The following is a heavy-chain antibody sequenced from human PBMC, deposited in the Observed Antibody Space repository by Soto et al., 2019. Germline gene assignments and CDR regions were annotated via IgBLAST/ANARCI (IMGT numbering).Heavy chain of an antibody. J-gene: IGHJ6*02. CDR3: ARVSRGGGQYYYDGMDV. V-gene: IGHV1-18*01. Sequence: QVQLVQSGAEVKKPGASVKVSCKASGYTFTSYGISWVRQAPGQGLERMGWISAYNGNTNYAQKIQGRVTMTTDTSTSTAYMGLRSLRSDDTAVYYCARVSRGGGQYYYDGMDVWGQGTTVTVSS. CDR1: GYTFTSYG. CDR2: ISAYNGNT. D-gene: IGHD1-26*01.